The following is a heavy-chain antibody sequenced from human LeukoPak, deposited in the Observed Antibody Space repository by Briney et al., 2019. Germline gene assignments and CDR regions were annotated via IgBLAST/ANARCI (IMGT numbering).Heavy chain of an antibody. CDR3: ARDEVRAFDI. D-gene: IGHD3-10*01. J-gene: IGHJ3*02. V-gene: IGHV3-48*04. CDR1: GFTFSSYS. Sequence: PGGSLRLSCAASGFTFSSYSMSWVRQAPGKGLEWVSYISSSSSTIYYADSVKGRFTISRDNAKNSLYLQMNSLRAEDTAVYYCARDEVRAFDIWGQGTMVTVSS. CDR2: ISSSSSTI.